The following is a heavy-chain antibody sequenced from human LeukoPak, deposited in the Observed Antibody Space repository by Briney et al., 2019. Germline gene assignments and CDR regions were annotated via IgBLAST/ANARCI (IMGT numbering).Heavy chain of an antibody. V-gene: IGHV3-20*04. J-gene: IGHJ6*04. D-gene: IGHD5-18*01. CDR2: INWNGGSP. Sequence: GGSLRLSCAGSGLKFDDYGMSWVRQAPGKGLEWVSGINWNGGSPTYADSVKGRFTISRDNAKDSLYLQMNSLRAEDTAVYYCARAWGGGTGMATADVWGKGTTVTVSS. CDR1: GLKFDDYG. CDR3: ARAWGGGTGMATADV.